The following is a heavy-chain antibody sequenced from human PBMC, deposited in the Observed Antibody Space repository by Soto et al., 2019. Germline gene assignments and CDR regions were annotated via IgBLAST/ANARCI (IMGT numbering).Heavy chain of an antibody. CDR1: GFTFSDYA. Sequence: VQLVESGGGVVQPGRSLRLSCAASGFTFSDYAMHWVRQAPGKGLEWVAVVSHDGRNTHYADSVKGRFTISRDSSKNTVSLEMTSLSAEDRAVYYCAKGRRQWLVTSDFNYWGQGALVTVAS. D-gene: IGHD6-19*01. V-gene: IGHV3-30*18. CDR2: VSHDGRNT. CDR3: AKGRRQWLVTSDFNY. J-gene: IGHJ4*02.